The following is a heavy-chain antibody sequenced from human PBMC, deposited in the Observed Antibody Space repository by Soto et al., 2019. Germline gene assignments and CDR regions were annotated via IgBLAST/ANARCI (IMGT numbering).Heavy chain of an antibody. CDR3: HDRGPLPAAGHGEYYYYGMDV. CDR2: IYHSGST. D-gene: IGHD2-2*01. V-gene: IGHV4-30-2*01. Sequence: QLQLQESGSGLVKPSQTLSLTCAVSGGSISSGGYSWSWIRQPPGKGLEWIGYIYHSGSTYYNPSRQSRVTRPGDTSKTQCLLELSTVTAADTAVYYYHDRGPLPAAGHGEYYYYGMDVWGQGTTVTVSS. CDR1: GGSISSGGYS. J-gene: IGHJ6*02.